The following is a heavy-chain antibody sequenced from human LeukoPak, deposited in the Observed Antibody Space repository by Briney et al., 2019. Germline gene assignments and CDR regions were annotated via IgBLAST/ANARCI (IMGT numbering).Heavy chain of an antibody. CDR2: INPNSGGT. CDR1: GYTFTGYY. D-gene: IGHD3-10*01. J-gene: IGHJ4*02. CDR3: ARAGLLLWFGELLSFDY. Sequence: ASEKVSCKASGYTFTGYYMHWVRQAPGQGLEWMGWINPNSGGTNYAQKFQGRATMTRDTSISTAYMELSRLRSDDTAVYYCARAGLLLWFGELLSFDYWGQGTLVTVSS. V-gene: IGHV1-2*02.